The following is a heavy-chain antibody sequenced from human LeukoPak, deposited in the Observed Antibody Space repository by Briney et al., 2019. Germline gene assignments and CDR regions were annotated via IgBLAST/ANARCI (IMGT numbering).Heavy chain of an antibody. CDR2: ISYDGSNK. V-gene: IGHV3-30*18. Sequence: GGSLRLSCAASGFTFSSYGMHWVRQAPGKGLEWVAVISYDGSNKYYADSVKGRFTISRDNSKNTLYLQMNSLRAEDTAVYYCAKDLRVAYNYDILTGGPGPLDPWGQGTLVTVSS. CDR1: GFTFSSYG. CDR3: AKDLRVAYNYDILTGGPGPLDP. J-gene: IGHJ5*02. D-gene: IGHD3-9*01.